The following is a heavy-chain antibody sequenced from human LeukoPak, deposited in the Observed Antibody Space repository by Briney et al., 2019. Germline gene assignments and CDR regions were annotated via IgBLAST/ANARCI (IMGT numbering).Heavy chain of an antibody. V-gene: IGHV4-59*01. CDR3: ARDLGYYDSSALGAFDI. CDR2: IYYSGST. CDR1: GGSISSYY. Sequence: SETLSLTCTVSGGSISSYYWSWIRQPPGKGLEWIGYIYYSGSTNYNPSLKSRVTISVDTSKNQFSLKLSSVTAADTAVYYCARDLGYYDSSALGAFDIWGQGTMVTVSS. D-gene: IGHD3-22*01. J-gene: IGHJ3*02.